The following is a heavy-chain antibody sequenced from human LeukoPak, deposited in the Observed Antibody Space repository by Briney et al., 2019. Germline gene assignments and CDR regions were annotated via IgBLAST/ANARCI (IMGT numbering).Heavy chain of an antibody. J-gene: IGHJ4*02. V-gene: IGHV4-59*01. D-gene: IGHD5-24*01. Sequence: PSETLSLTCTVSGGAISSYYLSWIRQPPGKGLEWVWYIYYSGSTNYYPSLKSRVTISVDTSKNQFSLKLSSVTDADTAVYYCARRRDGYEALDYWGQGTLVTVSS. CDR2: IYYSGST. CDR3: ARRRDGYEALDY. CDR1: GGAISSYY.